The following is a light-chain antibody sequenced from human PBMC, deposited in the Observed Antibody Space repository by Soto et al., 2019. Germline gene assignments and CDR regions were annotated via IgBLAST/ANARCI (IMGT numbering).Light chain of an antibody. J-gene: IGLJ1*01. Sequence: QSVLTQPPSASGSPGQSVAISCTGTSSDVGGYNYVSWYQQHPGKAPKLMIYEVNKRPSGVPDRFSGSKSGNTASLTVSGLQAEDQADSYCCSYAGSSNVFGTGTKATVL. CDR3: CSYAGSSNV. CDR2: EVN. V-gene: IGLV2-8*01. CDR1: SSDVGGYNY.